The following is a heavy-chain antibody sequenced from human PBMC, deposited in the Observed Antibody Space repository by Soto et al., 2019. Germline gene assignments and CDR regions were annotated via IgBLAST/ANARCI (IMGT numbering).Heavy chain of an antibody. CDR2: IYYSGTT. Sequence: LSLTCSVSGGSISSSPYYWGWIRQPPGKGLEWLGTIYYSGTTSYNPSLKSRVIISVDTSNNQLFLKLRSVTAADTAVYYCARHRQYYDTSGYQQRYFDYWGQGTQVTVSS. J-gene: IGHJ4*02. V-gene: IGHV4-39*01. D-gene: IGHD3-22*01. CDR3: ARHRQYYDTSGYQQRYFDY. CDR1: GGSISSSPYY.